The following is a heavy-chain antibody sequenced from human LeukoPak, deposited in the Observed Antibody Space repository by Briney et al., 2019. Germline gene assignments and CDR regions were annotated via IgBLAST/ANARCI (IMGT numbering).Heavy chain of an antibody. V-gene: IGHV3-23*01. CDR3: ARDRGSSGWYGEVDWYFDL. CDR2: IRGSGGST. D-gene: IGHD6-19*01. J-gene: IGHJ2*01. Sequence: QAGGSLRLSCEASGFTFSRYGMSWVRQAPGKGLEWVSAIRGSGGSTYYADSVKGRFTISRDNSKNTLYLQMNSLRAEDTAVYYCARDRGSSGWYGEVDWYFDLWGRGTLVTVSS. CDR1: GFTFSRYG.